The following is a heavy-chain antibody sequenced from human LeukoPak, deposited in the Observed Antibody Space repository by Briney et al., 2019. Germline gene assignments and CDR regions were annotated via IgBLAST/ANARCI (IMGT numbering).Heavy chain of an antibody. CDR3: ARNPNVYDFWSGNKIGAFDI. V-gene: IGHV4-59*01. D-gene: IGHD3-3*01. CDR1: GGSISSYY. J-gene: IGHJ3*02. Sequence: SETLSLTCTVSGGSISSYYWSWIRQPPGKGLEWIGYIYYSGSTNYNPSLKSRVTISVDTSKNQFSLKLSSVTAADTAVYYCARNPNVYDFWSGNKIGAFDIWGQGTMVTVSS. CDR2: IYYSGST.